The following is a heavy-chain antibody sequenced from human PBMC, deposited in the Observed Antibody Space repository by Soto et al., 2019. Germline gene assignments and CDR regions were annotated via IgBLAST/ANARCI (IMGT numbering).Heavy chain of an antibody. CDR3: ARSGGFGYSGYERKGVYNWFDP. CDR1: GYTFTSYG. CDR2: ISAYNGNT. D-gene: IGHD5-12*01. J-gene: IGHJ5*02. V-gene: IGHV1-18*01. Sequence: ASVKVSCKASGYTFTSYGISWVRQAPGQGLEWMGWISAYNGNTNYAQKLQGRVTMTTDTSTSTAYMELRSLRSDDTAVYYCARSGGFGYSGYERKGVYNWFDPWGQGTLVTVSS.